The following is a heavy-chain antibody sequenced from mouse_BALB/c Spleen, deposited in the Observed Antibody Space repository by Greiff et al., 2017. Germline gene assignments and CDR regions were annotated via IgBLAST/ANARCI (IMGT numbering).Heavy chain of an antibody. CDR3: ASGGLFAY. J-gene: IGHJ3*01. D-gene: IGHD3-2*02. CDR1: GYSITSDYA. V-gene: IGHV3-2*02. Sequence: EVQLVESGPGLVKPSQSLSLTCTVTGYSITSDYAWNWIRQFPGNKLEWMGYISYSGSTSYNPSLKSRISITRDTSKNQFFLQLNSVTTEDTATYYCASGGLFAYWGQGTLVTVSA. CDR2: ISYSGST.